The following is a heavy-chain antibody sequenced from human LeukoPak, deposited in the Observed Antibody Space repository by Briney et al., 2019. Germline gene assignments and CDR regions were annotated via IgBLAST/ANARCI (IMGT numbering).Heavy chain of an antibody. Sequence: KAGGSLRVSCAASGFTFSDYYMSWIRQAPGKGLEWVSYISSSGTTIYYADSVKGRFTISRDNAKNSLYLQMNSLRAEDTAVYYCARRRDSGSLQHFDYWGQGTLVTVSS. V-gene: IGHV3-11*01. CDR2: ISSSGTTI. J-gene: IGHJ4*02. CDR1: GFTFSDYY. CDR3: ARRRDSGSLQHFDY. D-gene: IGHD1-26*01.